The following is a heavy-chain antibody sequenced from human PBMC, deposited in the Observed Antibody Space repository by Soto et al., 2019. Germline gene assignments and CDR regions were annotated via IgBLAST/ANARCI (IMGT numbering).Heavy chain of an antibody. CDR1: GFTFSSYA. CDR3: AREGPLYDSLWYDAFDI. D-gene: IGHD3-22*01. CDR2: ISYDGSNK. Sequence: PGGSLRLSCAASGFTFSSYAMHWVRQDPGKGLEWVAVISYDGSNKYYADSVKGRFTISRDNSKNTLYLQMNSLRAEDTAVYYCAREGPLYDSLWYDAFDIWGQGTMVTVS. V-gene: IGHV3-30-3*01. J-gene: IGHJ3*02.